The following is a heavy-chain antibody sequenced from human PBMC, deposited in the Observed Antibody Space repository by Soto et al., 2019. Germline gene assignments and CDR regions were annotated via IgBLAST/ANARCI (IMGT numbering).Heavy chain of an antibody. D-gene: IGHD3-10*01. Sequence: GGSLRLSCAASVFTFSSYAMHWVRQAPGKGLEGVACISYDGRNRYYADSVRGRFTISRDKSKNTLYPQMNSLRAQATAVDYSASDGHGSGSYSSYYYHGMDVWGQGTTVTVSS. CDR2: ISYDGRNR. CDR3: ASDGHGSGSYSSYYYHGMDV. CDR1: VFTFSSYA. V-gene: IGHV3-30*04. J-gene: IGHJ6*02.